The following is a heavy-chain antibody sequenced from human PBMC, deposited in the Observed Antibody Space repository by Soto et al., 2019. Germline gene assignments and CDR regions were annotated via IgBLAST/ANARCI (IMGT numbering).Heavy chain of an antibody. CDR1: GFTFDDYA. V-gene: IGHV3-43*01. CDR3: LNETYYYDVSSYYPLGF. D-gene: IGHD3-22*01. Sequence: QTXGSLRLAGPASGFTFDDYALHWVRQAPGKGRDWVSLISRDGTNTNYAESVKGRFTISRDNSKNSLYLQMNSLRTEDTALYYCLNETYYYDVSSYYPLGFWGEGLLVTV. J-gene: IGHJ1*01. CDR2: ISRDGTNT.